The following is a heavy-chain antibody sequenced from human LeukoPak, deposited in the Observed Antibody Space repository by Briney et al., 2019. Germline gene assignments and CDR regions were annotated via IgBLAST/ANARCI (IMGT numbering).Heavy chain of an antibody. CDR1: GGSISSGDYY. D-gene: IGHD3-3*01. J-gene: IGHJ2*01. V-gene: IGHV4-30-4*08. CDR2: IYYSGST. Sequence: SQTLSLTCTVSGGSISSGDYYWSWIRQPPGKGLEWIGYIYYSGSTYYNPSLKSRVTISVDTSKNQFSLKLSSVTAADTAVYYCARVPVMEWLLGSYWYFDLWGRGTRATVSS. CDR3: ARVPVMEWLLGSYWYFDL.